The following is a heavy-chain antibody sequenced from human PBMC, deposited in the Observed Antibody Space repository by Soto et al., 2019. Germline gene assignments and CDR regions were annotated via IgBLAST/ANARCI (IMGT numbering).Heavy chain of an antibody. V-gene: IGHV3-48*03. CDR3: ARDPAIYSGKFDYGLDV. Sequence: GGSLRLSCAASGFTFSSYEMSWVRQAPGKGLEWVSYIGTSGKTIYYADSVRGRFTISRDNAKNSLYLQMNSLRAEDTAVYFCARDPAIYSGKFDYGLDVWGRGTTVTVSS. D-gene: IGHD4-4*01. J-gene: IGHJ6*02. CDR2: IGTSGKTI. CDR1: GFTFSSYE.